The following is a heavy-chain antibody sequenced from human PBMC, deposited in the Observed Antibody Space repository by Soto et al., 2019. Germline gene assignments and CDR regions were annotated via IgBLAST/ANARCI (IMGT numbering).Heavy chain of an antibody. V-gene: IGHV3-33*01. CDR2: IWYDGSKR. J-gene: IGHJ3*02. D-gene: IGHD4-17*01. CDR1: GFIFSNYG. CDR3: ARDHYSDYSFDI. Sequence: QEELVESGGGMVRPGGSLRLSCTASGFIFSNYGMHWVRQAPGKGLEWLAIIWYDGSKRFLADSVKGRFTVSRDNSQNTLYLHMSGLRVEDTALYHCARDHYSDYSFDIWGQGTMVAVSS.